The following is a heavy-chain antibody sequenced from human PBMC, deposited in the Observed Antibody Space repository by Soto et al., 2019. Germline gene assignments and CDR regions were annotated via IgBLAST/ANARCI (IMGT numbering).Heavy chain of an antibody. CDR2: IYYSGSA. D-gene: IGHD2-15*01. CDR1: GGSISSYY. Sequence: QVQLQESGPGLVKPSETLSLTCTVSGGSISSYYCSWIRQPPGKGLEWIGYIYYSGSAHYNPSLKSRVTISVDTSKNQFSLKLSSVTAADTAVYYCARAGAATLSDYWGQGTLVTVSS. CDR3: ARAGAATLSDY. J-gene: IGHJ4*02. V-gene: IGHV4-59*01.